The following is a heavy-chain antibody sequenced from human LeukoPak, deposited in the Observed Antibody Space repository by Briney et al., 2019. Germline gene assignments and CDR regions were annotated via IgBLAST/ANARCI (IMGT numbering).Heavy chain of an antibody. Sequence: GGSLRLSCAASGFTFSSYSMNWVRQAPGKGLEWVSSISSSSSYIYYADSVKGRFTISRDNAKNSLYLQMNSLRAEDTAVYYCARVLLFGELWYMDVWGKGTTVTISS. V-gene: IGHV3-21*01. D-gene: IGHD3-10*01. CDR3: ARVLLFGELWYMDV. J-gene: IGHJ6*03. CDR1: GFTFSSYS. CDR2: ISSSSSYI.